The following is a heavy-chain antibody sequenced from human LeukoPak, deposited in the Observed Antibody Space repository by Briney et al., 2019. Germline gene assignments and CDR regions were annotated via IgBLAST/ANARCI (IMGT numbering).Heavy chain of an antibody. CDR3: ARRAGGYSHPYDY. D-gene: IGHD4-23*01. CDR2: IYSDDTT. J-gene: IGHJ4*02. CDR1: GFTVSVNY. Sequence: GGSLRLSCAVSGFTVSVNYMSWIRQAPGKVLEWVSLIYSDDTTLYADSVKGRFTISRDISKNTLYLQMSSLRAEDTAVYYCARRAGGYSHPYDYWGQGVLVTVSS. V-gene: IGHV3-53*01.